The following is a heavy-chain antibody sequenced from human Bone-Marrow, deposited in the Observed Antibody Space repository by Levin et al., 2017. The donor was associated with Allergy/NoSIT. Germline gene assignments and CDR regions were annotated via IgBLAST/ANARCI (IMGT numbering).Heavy chain of an antibody. CDR3: ARHKWNAIGPLPNAPFDH. CDR2: INHNGDT. V-gene: IGHV4-34*01. Sequence: SETLSLICGISGASFSGRYWSWIRQSPGQGLEWIGEINHNGDTNYNPSLKSRVIISVDTSKNQFSLKLHSVTAADTGVYYCARHKWNAIGPLPNAPFDHWGQGTLVTVSS. J-gene: IGHJ4*02. CDR1: GASFSGRY. D-gene: IGHD1-1*01.